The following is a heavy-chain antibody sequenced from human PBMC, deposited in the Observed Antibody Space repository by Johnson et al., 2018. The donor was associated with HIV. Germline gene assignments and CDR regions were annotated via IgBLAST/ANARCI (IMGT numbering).Heavy chain of an antibody. Sequence: QVHLVESGGGVVQPGRSLRLSCAASGFTFTTFAIHWVRQAPAKGLDCVAVISYDGINKYYADSVKGRFTISRDNSKNTLYLQMNSLRAEDTAVYYCASSSPRDAFDIWGQGTMVTVSS. V-gene: IGHV3-30*14. CDR1: GFTFTTFA. J-gene: IGHJ3*02. CDR3: ASSSPRDAFDI. CDR2: ISYDGINK.